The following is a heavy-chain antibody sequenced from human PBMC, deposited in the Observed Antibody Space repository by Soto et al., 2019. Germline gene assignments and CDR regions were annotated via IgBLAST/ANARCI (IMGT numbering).Heavy chain of an antibody. D-gene: IGHD6-19*01. CDR1: GGSINNGYW. CDR2: KHHSGST. J-gene: IGHJ6*02. V-gene: IGHV4-4*02. CDR3: AYSSGWWRLDV. Sequence: QVHLQESGPGLVKPSGTLSLTCGVSGGSINNGYWWTWVRQPPGKGLEWIGEKHHSGSTNYNLSLKSRVSISLDKSKIQLSLILSSVTADDTAVYYCAYSSGWWRLDVWGQGNTVTVSS.